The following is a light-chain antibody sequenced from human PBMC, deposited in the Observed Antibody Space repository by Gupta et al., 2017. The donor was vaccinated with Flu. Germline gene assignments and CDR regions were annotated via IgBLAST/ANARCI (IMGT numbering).Light chain of an antibody. CDR3: MQGKYCPVT. Sequence: DVVMTQSPLSLPVTLGQPASFSCRSSQSLVYIDGNTYLSWFQQRPGQSPRRLIYKGSNRDSGVPDRFSGSGSGTDFTLKIRRVEAEDVGVYYCMQGKYCPVTFGHGTKVDIK. J-gene: IGKJ3*01. CDR2: KGS. V-gene: IGKV2-30*01. CDR1: QSLVYIDGNTY.